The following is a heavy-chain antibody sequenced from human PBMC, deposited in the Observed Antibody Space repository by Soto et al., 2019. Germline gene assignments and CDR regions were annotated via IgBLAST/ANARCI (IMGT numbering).Heavy chain of an antibody. V-gene: IGHV3-48*01. D-gene: IGHD6-13*01. CDR3: ARDLLAAAAGTDAFDI. CDR1: GFTFSSYS. J-gene: IGHJ3*02. Sequence: EVQLVESGGGLVQPGGSLRLSCAASGFTFSSYSMNWVRQAPGKGLEWGSYISSSSSTIYYADSVKGRFTISRDNAKNSLYLQMNSLRAEDTAVYYCARDLLAAAAGTDAFDIWGQGTMVTVSS. CDR2: ISSSSSTI.